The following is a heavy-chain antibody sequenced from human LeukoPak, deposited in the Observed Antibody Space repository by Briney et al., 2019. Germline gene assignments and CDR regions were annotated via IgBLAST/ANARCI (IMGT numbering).Heavy chain of an antibody. Sequence: SLKISCTASGYTFTSYGISCVRHAPGQGLEWMGGISAYNGNTNYAQKLQGRVTMTTDTSTSTAYMELRSVRSDDTAVYYCARGSLVVVAATADYFDYWGQGTLVTVSS. V-gene: IGHV1-18*01. D-gene: IGHD2-15*01. J-gene: IGHJ4*02. CDR2: ISAYNGNT. CDR3: ARGSLVVVAATADYFDY. CDR1: GYTFTSYG.